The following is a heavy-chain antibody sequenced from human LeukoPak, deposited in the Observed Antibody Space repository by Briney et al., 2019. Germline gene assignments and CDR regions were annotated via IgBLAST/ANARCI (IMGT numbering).Heavy chain of an antibody. CDR1: GDXVSSNSVA. CDR3: ARATRGDTTKSFDL. D-gene: IGHD5-18*01. CDR2: TYYRSKWYY. Sequence: SQTLSLTCAISGDXVSSNSVAWYWIRQSPSRGLEWLGRTYYRSKWYYDYAVSVKSRITIKPDTSQNQFSLQLNSVTPEDTAVYYCARATRGDTTKSFDLWGRGTLVTVSS. V-gene: IGHV6-1*01. J-gene: IGHJ2*01.